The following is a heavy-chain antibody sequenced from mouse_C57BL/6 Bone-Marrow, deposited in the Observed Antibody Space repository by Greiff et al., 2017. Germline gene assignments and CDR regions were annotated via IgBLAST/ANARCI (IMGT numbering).Heavy chain of an antibody. CDR3: ASLLLRYWYFDV. Sequence: QVQLQQSGAELARPGASVKLSCKASGYTFTSYGISWVKQRTGQGLEWIGEIYPRSGNTYYNEKFKGKATLTADKSSSTAYMELRSLTSEDSAVYVCASLLLRYWYFDVWGTGTTVTVSS. V-gene: IGHV1-81*01. CDR2: IYPRSGNT. J-gene: IGHJ1*03. CDR1: GYTFTSYG. D-gene: IGHD1-1*01.